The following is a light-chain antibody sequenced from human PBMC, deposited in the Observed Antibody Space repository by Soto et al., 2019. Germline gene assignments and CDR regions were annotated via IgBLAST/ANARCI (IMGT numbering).Light chain of an antibody. V-gene: IGKV3-15*01. CDR3: QQYNNWPPWT. Sequence: EIVMTQSPATLSVSPGERATLSCRASQSVSSSLAWYQQKHGQAPRLLLYGASTRATGIPARFSGTGSGTEFTLTITSLQSEDFAVYYCQQYNNWPPWTFDQGTKVEIK. CDR2: GAS. CDR1: QSVSSS. J-gene: IGKJ1*01.